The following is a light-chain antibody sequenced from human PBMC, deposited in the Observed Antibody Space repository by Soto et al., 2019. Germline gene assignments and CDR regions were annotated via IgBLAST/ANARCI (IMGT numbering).Light chain of an antibody. CDR3: QQYNEWPPFT. Sequence: ELVLTQSPATLSLSPVERSTLSFMASQSVSSYLAWYQQKPGQAPRLVIYAASTRATGIPDRFSGSVSGTEFTLTISSLQSEDFAVYYCQQYNEWPPFTFGQGTLLEIK. V-gene: IGKV3-15*01. CDR1: QSVSSY. J-gene: IGKJ5*01. CDR2: AAS.